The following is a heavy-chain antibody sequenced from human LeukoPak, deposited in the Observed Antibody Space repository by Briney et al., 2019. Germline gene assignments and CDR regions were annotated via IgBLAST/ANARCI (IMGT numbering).Heavy chain of an antibody. V-gene: IGHV4-31*03. Sequence: SETLCLTCTVSAVSISSGGYYWSWFRQHPGKGLEWTGYIYYRGSTYYNPSLKSRVTISVDTSKNQFSLKLSAVTAADTAVYYCARDAPAATYYYMDVWSKGTTVTVSS. D-gene: IGHD2-2*01. CDR2: IYYRGST. CDR1: AVSISSGGYY. J-gene: IGHJ6*03. CDR3: ARDAPAATYYYMDV.